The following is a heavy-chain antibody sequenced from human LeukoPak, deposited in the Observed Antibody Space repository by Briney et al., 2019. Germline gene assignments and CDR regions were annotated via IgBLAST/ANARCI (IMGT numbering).Heavy chain of an antibody. CDR3: ARERAAAGQD. Sequence: LAPTLAIPGDGDACSSGGWKYNRQSPSRGLEWLGRTYYRSKWYNDYAVSVKSRITINPDTSKNQFSLQLNSVTPEDTAVYYCARERAAAGQDWGQGTLVTVSS. CDR2: TYYRSKWYN. D-gene: IGHD6-13*01. J-gene: IGHJ4*02. CDR1: GDGDACSSGG. V-gene: IGHV6-1*01.